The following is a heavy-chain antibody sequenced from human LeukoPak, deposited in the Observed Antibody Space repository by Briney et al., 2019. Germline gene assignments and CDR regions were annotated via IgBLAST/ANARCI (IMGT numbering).Heavy chain of an antibody. V-gene: IGHV4-39*07. CDR2: FYDSGST. D-gene: IGHD3-22*01. J-gene: IGHJ1*01. CDR3: ARGPTYYYDSSGYSFFFQH. CDR1: GGSISSTFNN. Sequence: PSETLSLTCTVSGGSISSTFNNWGWIPQPPGKGLEGIGIFYDSGSTYYNPSLKSRVTISVDTSKNQFSLKLISVTAADTAVYYCARGPTYYYDSSGYSFFFQHWGQGTLVTVSP.